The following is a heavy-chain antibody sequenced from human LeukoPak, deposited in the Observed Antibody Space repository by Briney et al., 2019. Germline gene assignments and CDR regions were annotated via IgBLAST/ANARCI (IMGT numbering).Heavy chain of an antibody. V-gene: IGHV4-59*01. CDR2: IYYSGST. CDR3: ARVMDYYYYMDV. D-gene: IGHD3-10*01. J-gene: IGHJ6*03. Sequence: SETLSLTCTVSGGSISSSYWNWIRQPPGKGLEWIGYIYYSGSTNYNPSLKSRVTISVDTSKNQFSLKLSSVTAADTAVYYCARVMDYYYYMDVWGKGTTVTVSS. CDR1: GGSISSSY.